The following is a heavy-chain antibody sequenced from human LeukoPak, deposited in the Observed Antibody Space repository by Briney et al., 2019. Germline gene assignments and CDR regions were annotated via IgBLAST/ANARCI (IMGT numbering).Heavy chain of an antibody. J-gene: IGHJ4*02. V-gene: IGHV3-23*01. CDR2: ISGSGGST. D-gene: IGHD6-13*01. Sequence: GGSLRLSCAASGFTFSSYAMSWVRQAPGKGLEWVSAISGSGGSTYCADSVKGRFTISRDNSKNTLYLQMNSLRAEDTAVYYCAKDMSRAAAGELDYWGQGTLVTVSS. CDR3: AKDMSRAAAGELDY. CDR1: GFTFSSYA.